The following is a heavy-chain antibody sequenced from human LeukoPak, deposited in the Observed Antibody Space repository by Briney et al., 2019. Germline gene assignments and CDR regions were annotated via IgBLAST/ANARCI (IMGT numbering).Heavy chain of an antibody. D-gene: IGHD3-10*01. V-gene: IGHV4-4*09. CDR2: IYTSGST. J-gene: IGHJ5*02. Sequence: SETLSLTCTVSGGSISSYYWSWIRQPPGKGLEGIGYIYTSGSTNYNPSLKSRVTISVDTSKNKFSLKLSSVTAADTAVYYCARQVALLWFGESYNWFDPWGQGTLVTVSS. CDR3: ARQVALLWFGESYNWFDP. CDR1: GGSISSYY.